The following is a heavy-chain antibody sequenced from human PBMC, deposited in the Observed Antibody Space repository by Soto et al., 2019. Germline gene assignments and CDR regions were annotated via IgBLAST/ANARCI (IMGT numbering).Heavy chain of an antibody. D-gene: IGHD5-12*01. CDR3: ARGGDGYNPFDY. V-gene: IGHV4-59*01. CDR2: IYYSGSI. CDR1: GDSIRSSY. J-gene: IGHJ4*02. Sequence: QVQLQESGPGLVKPSETLSLTCTVSGDSIRSSYWSWIRPPPGKGLEWIGFIYYSGSINYHPSLKSRVSISIDTSKNQISLKLSSVTAADTAVYYCARGGDGYNPFDYWGQGTLVTVSS.